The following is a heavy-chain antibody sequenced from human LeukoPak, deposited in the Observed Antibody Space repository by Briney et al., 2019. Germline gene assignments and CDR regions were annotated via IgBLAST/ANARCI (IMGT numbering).Heavy chain of an antibody. CDR1: GYSLSRGYY. CDR2: IYHSGST. CDR3: ARGRGFXVDY. Sequence: SETPSPPRTVSGYSLSRGYYWGWVRQPPREGAEWIGSIYHSGSTYYNPSLKSRVTISVDTPKNQFSLKLSSVTAADTAVYYCARGRGFXVDYWGQGTLVTVSS. J-gene: IGHJ4*02. V-gene: IGHV4-38-2*02.